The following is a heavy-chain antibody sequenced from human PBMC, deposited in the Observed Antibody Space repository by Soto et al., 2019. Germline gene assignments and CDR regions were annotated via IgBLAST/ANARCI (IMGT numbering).Heavy chain of an antibody. V-gene: IGHV4-39*01. CDR2: IYYSGST. Sequence: SLTCTVSGGSISSSSYYWGWIRQPPGKGLEWIGSIYYSGSTYYNPSLKSRVTISVDTSKNQFSLKLSSVTAADTAVYYCASQTGDGFYYYYYGMDVWGQGTTVTVSS. CDR1: GGSISSSSYY. CDR3: ASQTGDGFYYYYYGMDV. D-gene: IGHD7-27*01. J-gene: IGHJ6*02.